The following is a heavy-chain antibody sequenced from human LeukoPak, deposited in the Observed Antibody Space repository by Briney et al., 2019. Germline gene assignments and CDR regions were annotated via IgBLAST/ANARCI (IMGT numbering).Heavy chain of an antibody. CDR1: GYTLTNYG. Sequence: APVKVSCKASGYTLTNYGISWVRQAPGQGLEWIGWISAYSGHTKSVQKVQDRVTMTTDTSTNTAYIELRSLRSDDTAVYYCARDPRNYYDSSGYSVNFEYWCQGTLLTVSS. CDR3: ARDPRNYYDSSGYSVNFEY. V-gene: IGHV1-18*04. D-gene: IGHD3-22*01. CDR2: ISAYSGHT. J-gene: IGHJ4*02.